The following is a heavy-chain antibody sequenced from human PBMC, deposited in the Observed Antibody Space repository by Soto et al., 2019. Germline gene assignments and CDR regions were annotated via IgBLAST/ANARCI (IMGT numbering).Heavy chain of an antibody. CDR3: TTWSPPDDLLNS. CDR2: IRNRAYHGTT. Sequence: PGGSLRLSCSGSGFTFENYAVSWVRQAPGKGLEWLGVIRNRAYHGTTEYAPSVEGRFTISRDDSKDIAYLHMTSLQTDDTGVYFCTTWSPPDDLLNSCGQGTVVSGSA. V-gene: IGHV3-49*04. CDR1: GFTFENYA. J-gene: IGHJ1*01. D-gene: IGHD1-1*01.